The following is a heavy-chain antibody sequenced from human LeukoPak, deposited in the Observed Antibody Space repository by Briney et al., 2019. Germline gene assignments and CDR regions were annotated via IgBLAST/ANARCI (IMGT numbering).Heavy chain of an antibody. D-gene: IGHD3-3*01. Sequence: SETLSLTCTVSGGSISSYYWSWVRQPPGKGREWIGYIYYSGSTNYNPSLKSRVTISVDTSKNQFSLKLSSVTAADTAVYYCARDLASGWFDAWGQGCLVTVSS. CDR1: GGSISSYY. V-gene: IGHV4-59*01. CDR2: IYYSGST. CDR3: ARDLASGWFDA. J-gene: IGHJ5*02.